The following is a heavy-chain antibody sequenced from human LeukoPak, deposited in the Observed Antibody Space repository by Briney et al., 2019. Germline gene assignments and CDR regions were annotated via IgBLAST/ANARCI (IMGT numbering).Heavy chain of an antibody. D-gene: IGHD3-3*01. J-gene: IGHJ4*02. CDR3: ARASTYYDFWSGYYKLTNIDY. CDR1: GFTFSDYY. CDR2: ISSSGSTI. Sequence: GGSLRLSCAASGFTFSDYYMSWIRQAPGKGLEWVSYISSSGSTIYYADSVKGRFTISRDNAKNSLYLQTNSLRAEDTAVYYCARASTYYDFWSGYYKLTNIDYWGQGTLVTVSS. V-gene: IGHV3-11*01.